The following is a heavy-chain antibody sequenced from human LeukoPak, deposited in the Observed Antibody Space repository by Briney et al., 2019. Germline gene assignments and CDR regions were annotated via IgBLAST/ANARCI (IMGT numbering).Heavy chain of an antibody. J-gene: IGHJ3*02. D-gene: IGHD3-16*02. CDR1: GFTFDDNA. CDR2: ISWISGSI. CDR3: AKGGVWGSYRDAFDI. Sequence: PGGSLRLSCAASGFTFDDNAMHWVRQAPGKGLEWVSGISWISGSIGYADSVKGRFTISRDNAKNSLYLQMNSLRAEDMALYYCAKGGVWGSYRDAFDIWGQGTMVTVSS. V-gene: IGHV3-9*03.